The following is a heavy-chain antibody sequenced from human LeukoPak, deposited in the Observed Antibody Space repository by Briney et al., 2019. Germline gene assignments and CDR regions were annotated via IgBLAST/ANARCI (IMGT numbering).Heavy chain of an antibody. D-gene: IGHD1-26*01. CDR3: ARGGSDVTVGY. Sequence: GGSLRLSCAASGFTFSTYWMSWVRQAPGKGLEWVANIKEDGSEKHYADSVKGRFTISRDNAKNSLYLQMNSLRAEDTAIYYCARGGSDVTVGYWGQGTLVTVSS. J-gene: IGHJ4*02. V-gene: IGHV3-7*01. CDR2: IKEDGSEK. CDR1: GFTFSTYW.